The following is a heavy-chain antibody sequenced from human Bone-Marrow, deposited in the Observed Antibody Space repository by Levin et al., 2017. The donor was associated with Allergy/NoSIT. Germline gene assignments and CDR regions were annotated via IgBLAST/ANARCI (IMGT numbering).Heavy chain of an antibody. D-gene: IGHD3-9*01. V-gene: IGHV3-33*01. J-gene: IGHJ4*02. CDR2: IWYDGTNK. CDR3: ARAPTNVLTGYLEY. Sequence: QPGGSLRLSCAASGFTFSKYGMHWVRQAPGKGLEWVAVIWYDGTNKYYADSVRGRFTISRDNSKNTLYLQMNSLRVDDTAFYYCARAPTNVLTGYLEYWGQGNLVTVSS. CDR1: GFTFSKYG.